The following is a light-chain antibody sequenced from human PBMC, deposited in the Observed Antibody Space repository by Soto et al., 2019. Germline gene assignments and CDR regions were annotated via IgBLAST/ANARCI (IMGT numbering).Light chain of an antibody. CDR2: EVN. V-gene: IGLV2-8*01. CDR3: LSHSGSSHV. CDR1: SRDVGASDY. Sequence: QSALTQPPSASGSPGQSVAISCTGTSRDVGASDYVSWYQQHSGKAPKLLLYEVNKRPSGVPDRFSGSKSGNTASLTVSALQDDDEADYYCLSHSGSSHVLGTGTKLTVL. J-gene: IGLJ1*01.